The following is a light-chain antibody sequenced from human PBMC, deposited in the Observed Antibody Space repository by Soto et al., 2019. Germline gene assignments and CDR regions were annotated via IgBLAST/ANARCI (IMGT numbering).Light chain of an antibody. V-gene: IGKV3-20*01. CDR1: QSVGDTF. J-gene: IGKJ1*01. CDR3: QQYDRSPRT. Sequence: EIVLTQSPGTLSLSPGEKATLSCRASQSVGDTFLSWYQQKPGLAPRLLIYGVSNRATGIPDRFSGSGSGTDFTLTISRLEPEDFAVYYCQQYDRSPRTFGQGTKV. CDR2: GVS.